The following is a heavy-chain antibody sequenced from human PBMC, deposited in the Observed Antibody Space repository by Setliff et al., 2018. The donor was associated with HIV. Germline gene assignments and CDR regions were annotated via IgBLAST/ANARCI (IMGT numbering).Heavy chain of an antibody. CDR3: ATTQDGPGGNYFDS. D-gene: IGHD3-16*01. CDR2: VRYDESNK. J-gene: IGHJ4*02. V-gene: IGHV3-30*02. Sequence: GGSLRLSCAASGFIFSSYAMHWVRQAPGKGLEWVACVRYDESNKYYAESVKDRFTISRDNSKNMVYLQMNSLRAEDTALYYCATTQDGPGGNYFDSWGQGTLVTVSS. CDR1: GFIFSSYA.